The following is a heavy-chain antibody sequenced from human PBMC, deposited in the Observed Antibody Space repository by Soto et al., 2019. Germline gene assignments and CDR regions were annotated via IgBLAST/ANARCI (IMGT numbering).Heavy chain of an antibody. CDR1: GGSVRAPDW. J-gene: IGHJ5*01. D-gene: IGHD1-1*01. V-gene: IGHV4-4*02. Sequence: SETLSLTCTLSGGSVRAPDWWNWVRQSPDKGLEWIAEVHISGHSNSNPSLRSRVSVSIDSSKNQFYLNLNSVTAADTAIYYCARVRQGCSANNCYFDPWGKGTQVTVSS. CDR3: ARVRQGCSANNCYFDP. CDR2: VHISGHS.